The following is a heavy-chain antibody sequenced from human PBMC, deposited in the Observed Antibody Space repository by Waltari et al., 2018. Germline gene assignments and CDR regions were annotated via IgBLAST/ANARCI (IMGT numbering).Heavy chain of an antibody. J-gene: IGHJ4*02. CDR3: AREGPWGY. CDR2: INPNSGGT. Sequence: QVQLVQSGTEVKKPGASVKVSCTASGYSFTDYYIHWVRQAPGRGLEWMGRINPNSGGTNFAQKFKGRVTMTKDTSISTAYMELSTLRSDDTAVYYCAREGPWGYWGQGTLVTVSS. V-gene: IGHV1-2*06. CDR1: GYSFTDYY. D-gene: IGHD3-16*01.